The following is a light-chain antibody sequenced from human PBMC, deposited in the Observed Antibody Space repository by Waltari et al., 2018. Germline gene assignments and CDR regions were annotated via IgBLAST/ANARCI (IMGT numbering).Light chain of an antibody. Sequence: QSALTQPASVSGSPGQSITISCTGTRRDVGGYNYVPWYQQHPGKAPKLMIYEVSNRPSGVSNRFSGSKSGNTASLTISGLQAEDEADYYCSSYTSSSTLVFGGGTKLTVL. CDR1: RRDVGGYNY. CDR3: SSYTSSSTLV. J-gene: IGLJ2*01. CDR2: EVS. V-gene: IGLV2-14*01.